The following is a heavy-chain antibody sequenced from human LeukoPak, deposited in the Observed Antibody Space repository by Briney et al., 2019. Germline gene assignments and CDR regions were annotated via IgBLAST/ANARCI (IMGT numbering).Heavy chain of an antibody. J-gene: IGHJ3*02. CDR3: AKSLLGIAFDI. CDR2: INWDGGST. D-gene: IGHD1-26*01. V-gene: IGHV3-20*04. Sequence: RTGGSLRLSCAASGFTFDDYGMSWVRQAPGKGLEWVSGINWDGGSTGYADSVKGRFTISRDNAKNSLYLQMNSLRAEDTALYYCAKSLLGIAFDIWGQGTMVTVSS. CDR1: GFTFDDYG.